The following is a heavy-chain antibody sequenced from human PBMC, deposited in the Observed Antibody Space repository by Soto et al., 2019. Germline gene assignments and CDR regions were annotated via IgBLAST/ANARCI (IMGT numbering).Heavy chain of an antibody. D-gene: IGHD2-15*01. J-gene: IGHJ4*02. CDR2: VYNDGHT. Sequence: VQLQESGPGLVKPSETLSLTCTVSGVSISDQFWSWIRQPPGKGLEYIAYVYNDGHTNYNPSLKGRVAVSVDPSRTEISLKLSSVTAADTAMYYCGKLSGGIWNFFDYWGQGTLVTVSS. CDR3: GKLSGGIWNFFDY. V-gene: IGHV4-59*11. CDR1: GVSISDQF.